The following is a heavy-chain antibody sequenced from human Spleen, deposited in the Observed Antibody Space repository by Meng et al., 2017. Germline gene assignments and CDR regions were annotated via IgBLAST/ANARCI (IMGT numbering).Heavy chain of an antibody. V-gene: IGHV3-9*01. CDR2: ISWNSGSI. CDR3: AKELTIAAPDAFDI. CDR1: GFTFDDYA. Sequence: SLKTSCAASGFTFDDYAMHWVRQAPGKGLEWVSGISWNSGSIGYADSVKGRFTISRDNAKSSLYLQMNSLRAEDTALYYCAKELTIAAPDAFDIWGQGTMVTVSS. D-gene: IGHD6-6*01. J-gene: IGHJ3*02.